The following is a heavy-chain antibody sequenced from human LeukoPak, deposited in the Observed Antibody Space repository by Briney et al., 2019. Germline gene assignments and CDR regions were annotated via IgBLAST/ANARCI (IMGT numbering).Heavy chain of an antibody. V-gene: IGHV3-73*01. CDR3: TQSNY. CDR1: GFTFSGSP. Sequence: GGSLRLSCAASGFTFSGSPILWVRQASGKGLEWVGRIRSKADNYATAYAASVQGRCTISRDDSKSTAYLQLNSLKTEDTAVYFCTQSNYWGQGALVTVSS. J-gene: IGHJ4*02. CDR2: IRSKADNYAT.